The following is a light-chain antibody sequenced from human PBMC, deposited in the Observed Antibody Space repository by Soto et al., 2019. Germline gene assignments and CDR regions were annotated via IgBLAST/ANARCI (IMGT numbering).Light chain of an antibody. J-gene: IGKJ1*01. CDR2: GAS. CDR1: QSVTTNY. Sequence: EIVLTQSPGTLSLSPGERATLSCRASQSVTTNYLAWYQQKPGQAPRLLIYGASSRATGIPDRFSGSGSGTDFTLTISRLEPEDFVVYYCQHYGTSSRTFGQGPKVEIK. V-gene: IGKV3-20*01. CDR3: QHYGTSSRT.